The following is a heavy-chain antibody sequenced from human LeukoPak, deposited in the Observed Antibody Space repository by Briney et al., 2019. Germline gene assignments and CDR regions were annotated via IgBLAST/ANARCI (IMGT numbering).Heavy chain of an antibody. Sequence: SETLSLTCSVSGGSVSSGISYWSWIRQPPAEGLEWIAYISDSGGSNYNPSLKSRATISVDTSKSQFSLKLSSVTAADTAIYYCARGYSSSWYYFDYWGQGTLVTVSS. CDR3: ARGYSSSWYYFDY. V-gene: IGHV4-61*01. CDR1: GGSVSSGISY. J-gene: IGHJ4*02. D-gene: IGHD6-13*01. CDR2: ISDSGGS.